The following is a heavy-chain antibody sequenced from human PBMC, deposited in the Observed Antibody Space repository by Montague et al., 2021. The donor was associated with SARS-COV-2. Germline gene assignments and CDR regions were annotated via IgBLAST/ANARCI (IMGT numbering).Heavy chain of an antibody. J-gene: IGHJ4*02. CDR1: RGSFSNYY. Sequence: TLSLTCAVSRGSFSNYYWTWIRQSPGKGLEWIGEINQGGAPNYTPSLKSRVTISLDTSKKQISLNLNSVTAADTAVYWCAGDGGKGFSGYETEEGFDYWGQGALVSVSS. CDR2: INQGGAP. D-gene: IGHD5-12*01. CDR3: AGDGGKGFSGYETEEGFDY. V-gene: IGHV4-34*09.